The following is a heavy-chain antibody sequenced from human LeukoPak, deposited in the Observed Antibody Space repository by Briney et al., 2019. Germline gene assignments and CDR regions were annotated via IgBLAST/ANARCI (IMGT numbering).Heavy chain of an antibody. CDR1: GGSFSGYY. CDR2: INHSGST. CDR3: ATILSGYCSGGSCYGGDY. V-gene: IGHV4-34*01. Sequence: PSETLSLTCAVYGGSFSGYYWSWIRQPLGKGLEWIGEINHSGSTNYNPSLKSRVTISVDTSKNQFSLKLSSVTAADTAVYYCATILSGYCSGGSCYGGDYWGQGTLVTVSS. J-gene: IGHJ4*02. D-gene: IGHD2-15*01.